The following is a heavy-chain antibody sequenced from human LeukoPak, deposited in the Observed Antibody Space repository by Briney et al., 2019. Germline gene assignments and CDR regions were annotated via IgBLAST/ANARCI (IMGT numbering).Heavy chain of an antibody. D-gene: IGHD6-13*01. CDR2: ISGSGGNT. CDR1: GFSLTSYA. Sequence: GRSLRLSCAASGFSLTSYAMNWVRQAPGKGLEWVSAISGSGGNTYYGDSVKGRFTISRDNSKNTLYLQMNSLRAEDTAVYYCAKDRWVAAGFFDSWGPGTLVTASS. CDR3: AKDRWVAAGFFDS. J-gene: IGHJ4*02. V-gene: IGHV3-23*01.